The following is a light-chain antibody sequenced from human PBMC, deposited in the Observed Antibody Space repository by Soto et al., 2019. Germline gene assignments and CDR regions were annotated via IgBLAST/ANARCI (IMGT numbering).Light chain of an antibody. Sequence: EIVLTQSPATLSLSPGERATLSCKASQNVNNNYIAWYQQKPGLAPRLLIYFVSSRATGVPDRFSGGGSGADFALTITGLEPEDFAVYFCQQFGYTPLTFGGGTKLEI. CDR3: QQFGYTPLT. V-gene: IGKV3-20*01. CDR1: QNVNNNY. J-gene: IGKJ4*01. CDR2: FVS.